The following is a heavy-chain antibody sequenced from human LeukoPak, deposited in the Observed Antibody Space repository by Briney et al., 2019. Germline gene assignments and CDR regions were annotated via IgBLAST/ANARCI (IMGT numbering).Heavy chain of an antibody. CDR1: GGSISSYY. Sequence: SETLSLTCTVSGGSISSYYWSWIRQPPGKGLEWIGYIYYSRSTNYNPSLKSRVTISVDTSKNQFSLKLSSVTAADTAVYYCARIYYYDSSGYSTIYWYFDLWGRGTLVTVSS. CDR2: IYYSRST. V-gene: IGHV4-59*08. J-gene: IGHJ2*01. CDR3: ARIYYYDSSGYSTIYWYFDL. D-gene: IGHD3-22*01.